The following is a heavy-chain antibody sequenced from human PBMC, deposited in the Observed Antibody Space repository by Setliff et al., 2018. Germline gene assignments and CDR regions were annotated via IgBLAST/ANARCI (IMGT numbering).Heavy chain of an antibody. V-gene: IGHV4-30-4*08. CDR3: ARESRYYYDNLGTLDY. Sequence: PSETLSLTCTVSGGSISSGDYYWSWIRHPPGKGLEWIGYIYSSGSTYYNPSLKSRVSISVDTYKNQFSLKLSSVTAADTAVYYCARESRYYYDNLGTLDYWGQGTPVTVSS. CDR1: GGSISSGDYY. J-gene: IGHJ4*02. D-gene: IGHD3-22*01. CDR2: IYSSGST.